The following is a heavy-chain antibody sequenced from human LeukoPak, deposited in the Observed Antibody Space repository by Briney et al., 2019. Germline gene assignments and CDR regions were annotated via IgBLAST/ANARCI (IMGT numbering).Heavy chain of an antibody. CDR3: ARAPYYDFWSGYFDY. D-gene: IGHD3-3*01. Sequence: ASVKVSCKASGYTFTSYGISWVRQAPGQGLEWMGWISAYNGNTNYAQKLQGRVTMTTDTSTSTAYMELRSLRSDDTAVYYCARAPYYDFWSGYFDYWGQGTLVTVSS. J-gene: IGHJ4*02. CDR2: ISAYNGNT. V-gene: IGHV1-18*01. CDR1: GYTFTSYG.